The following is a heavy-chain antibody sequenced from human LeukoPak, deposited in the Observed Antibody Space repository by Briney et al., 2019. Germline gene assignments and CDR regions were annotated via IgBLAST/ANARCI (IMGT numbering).Heavy chain of an antibody. Sequence: PGGSLRLSCAASGFTFSSYGMHWVRQAPGKGLEWVAVIWYDGSNKYYADSVKGRFTISRDNSKNTLYLQMNSLRAEDTAVYYCATQLYSPYYFDYWGQGTLVTVSS. CDR3: ATQLYSPYYFDY. V-gene: IGHV3-33*01. J-gene: IGHJ4*02. CDR2: IWYDGSNK. D-gene: IGHD1-1*01. CDR1: GFTFSSYG.